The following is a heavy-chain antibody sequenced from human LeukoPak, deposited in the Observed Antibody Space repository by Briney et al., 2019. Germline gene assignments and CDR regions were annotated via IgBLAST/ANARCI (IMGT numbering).Heavy chain of an antibody. D-gene: IGHD6-13*01. CDR1: GGSIRSSYYY. J-gene: IGHJ5*02. V-gene: IGHV4-39*07. CDR2: IYDSGST. Sequence: SETLSLTCTVSGGSIRSSYYYWGWIRQPPGKGLEWIGSIYDSGSTYYNPSLKSRVTISVDRSKNQFSLKLSSVTAADTAVYYCASGYSSSWNWFDPWGQGTLVTVSS. CDR3: ASGYSSSWNWFDP.